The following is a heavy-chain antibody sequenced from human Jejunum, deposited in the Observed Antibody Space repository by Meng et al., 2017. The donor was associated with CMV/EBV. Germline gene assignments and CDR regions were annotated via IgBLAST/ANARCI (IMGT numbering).Heavy chain of an antibody. CDR3: AREDDYRNYFDS. V-gene: IGHV3-11*04. Sequence: AASGFTVSDYYMSWIRQAPGKGLEWLSYISSSATTVYYADSVKGRFTISRDDAKTSLYLQMNSLRREDTAMYYCAREDDYRNYFDSWGRGTLVTVSS. CDR1: GFTVSDYY. CDR2: ISSSATTV. D-gene: IGHD4-11*01. J-gene: IGHJ4*02.